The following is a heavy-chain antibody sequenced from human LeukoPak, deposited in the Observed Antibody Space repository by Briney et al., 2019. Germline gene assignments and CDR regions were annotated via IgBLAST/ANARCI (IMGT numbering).Heavy chain of an antibody. CDR1: GFNLSSYA. D-gene: IGHD5-18*01. Sequence: GGSLRLSCAASGFNLSSYAMHWVRQAPGKGLERVAFIRYDGSNEYYSDSVKGRFTISRDNSKNTLFLQMNSLRAEDTALYYCAKTDTSMVTTYFDYWGQGTLVTVSS. CDR3: AKTDTSMVTTYFDY. CDR2: IRYDGSNE. J-gene: IGHJ4*02. V-gene: IGHV3-30*02.